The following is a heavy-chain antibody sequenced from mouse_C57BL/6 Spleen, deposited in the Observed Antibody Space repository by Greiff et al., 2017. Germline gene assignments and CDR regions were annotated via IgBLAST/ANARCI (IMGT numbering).Heavy chain of an antibody. V-gene: IGHV1-80*01. CDR3: ASSSYYGSSSFAY. Sequence: VQLQESGAELVKPGASVKISCKASGYAFSSYWMNWVKQRHGKGLEWIGQIYPGDGDTNYNGKFKGKATLTADKSSSTAYMQLSILTSEYSAVYFCASSSYYGSSSFAYWGQGTLVTVSA. CDR2: IYPGDGDT. CDR1: GYAFSSYW. J-gene: IGHJ3*01. D-gene: IGHD1-1*01.